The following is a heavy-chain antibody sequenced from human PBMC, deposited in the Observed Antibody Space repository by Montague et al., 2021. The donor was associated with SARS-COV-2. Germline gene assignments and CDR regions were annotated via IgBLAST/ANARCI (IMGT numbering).Heavy chain of an antibody. V-gene: IGHV4-34*01. Sequence: SETLSLTCAVYGGSFSDYKWTWIRQSPGKGLEWLGQISHSGSANYNPSLKSRVAISVDTAKNQFSLKLTSMTAADTAVYYCTRVAPVYWDQGTLVTVSS. CDR1: GGSFSDYK. CDR2: ISHSGSA. J-gene: IGHJ4*02. CDR3: TRVAPVY.